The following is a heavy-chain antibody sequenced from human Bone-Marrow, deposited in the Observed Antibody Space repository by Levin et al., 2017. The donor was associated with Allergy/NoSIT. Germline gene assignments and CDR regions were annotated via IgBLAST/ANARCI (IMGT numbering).Heavy chain of an antibody. D-gene: IGHD3-3*01. CDR1: GYTLTELS. CDR2: FDPEDADT. Sequence: GESLKISCQVSGYTLTELSMHWVRQAPGKGLEWMGGFDPEDADTVYAQKFQGRVTMTEDTSTDTAYLELSSLRSDDTDVYYCATVFGSGSGTPPGYWGQGTLVTVSS. J-gene: IGHJ4*02. CDR3: ATVFGSGSGTPPGY. V-gene: IGHV1-24*01.